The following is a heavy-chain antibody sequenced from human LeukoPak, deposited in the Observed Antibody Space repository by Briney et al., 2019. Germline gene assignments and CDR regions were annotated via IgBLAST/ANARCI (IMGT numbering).Heavy chain of an antibody. Sequence: ASVTVSCKASGYTFTSYGISWVRQAPGQGLEWMGWINPNSGDTNYAQKFQGRVTMTRDTSINTAYMELSRLRSDGTAVYYCATGYGSGSYVVDYWGQGTLVTVSS. CDR3: ATGYGSGSYVVDY. CDR2: INPNSGDT. V-gene: IGHV1-2*02. J-gene: IGHJ4*02. D-gene: IGHD3-10*01. CDR1: GYTFTSYG.